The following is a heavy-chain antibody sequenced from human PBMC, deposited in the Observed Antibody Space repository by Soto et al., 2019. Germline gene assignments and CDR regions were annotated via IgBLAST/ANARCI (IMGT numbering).Heavy chain of an antibody. Sequence: GGSLRLSCAASGFTFSSYVRHWVRQAPGKGLEWVAVIWYDGSNKYYADSVKGRFTISRDNSKNTLYLQMNSLRAEDTAVYYCARGGGGWEGSLEWLFPAEPERQHEIDYWGQGTLVTVSS. CDR2: IWYDGSNK. V-gene: IGHV3-33*01. CDR1: GFTFSSYV. D-gene: IGHD3-3*01. J-gene: IGHJ4*02. CDR3: ARGGGGWEGSLEWLFPAEPERQHEIDY.